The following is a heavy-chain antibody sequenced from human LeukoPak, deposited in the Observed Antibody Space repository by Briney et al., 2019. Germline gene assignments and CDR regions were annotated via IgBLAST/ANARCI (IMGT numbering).Heavy chain of an antibody. CDR3: ARDVSYRDLGAFDI. CDR1: GFTFSSYS. V-gene: IGHV3-21*01. Sequence: GGSLRLSCAASGFTFSSYSMNWVRQAPGKGLEWVSSISSSSSYIYYADSAKGRFTISRDNAKNSLYLQMNSLRAEDTAVYYCARDVSYRDLGAFDIWGQGTMVTVSS. CDR2: ISSSSSYI. J-gene: IGHJ3*02. D-gene: IGHD2-8*01.